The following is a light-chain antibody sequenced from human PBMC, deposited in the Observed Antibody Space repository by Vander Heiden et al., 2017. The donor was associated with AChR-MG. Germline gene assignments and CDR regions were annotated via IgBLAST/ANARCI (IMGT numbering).Light chain of an antibody. CDR2: EVS. CDR3: SSYTSSSIAWV. V-gene: IGLV2-14*01. J-gene: IGLJ3*02. CDR1: SSDVGGYNY. Sequence: QSALTQPASVSWSPGPSITISCTGTSSDVGGYNYVSWNQQKPGKARKLMIYEVSKRPSGVSNRFSGSKSGNTAARTISGLQAEEEADYYCSSYTSSSIAWVFGGGTKLTVL.